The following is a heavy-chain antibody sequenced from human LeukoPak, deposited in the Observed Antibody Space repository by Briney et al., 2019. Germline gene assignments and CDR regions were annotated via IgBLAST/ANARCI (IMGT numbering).Heavy chain of an antibody. CDR1: GGTFGSYA. D-gene: IGHD2-15*01. Sequence: GSSVKVCYKASGGTFGSYAISWVRQAPEQGLEWMGGIITICTAANYAQKLQGRVTTTADESTSTPYQELSSLRSEDTAVYYCARRYCSGGSCYWFDPWGQGTLVTVSS. CDR2: IITICTAA. CDR3: ARRYCSGGSCYWFDP. J-gene: IGHJ5*02. V-gene: IGHV1-69*01.